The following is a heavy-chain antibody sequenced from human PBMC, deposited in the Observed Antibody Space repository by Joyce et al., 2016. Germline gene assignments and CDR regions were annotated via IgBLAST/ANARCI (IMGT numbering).Heavy chain of an antibody. D-gene: IGHD2/OR15-2a*01. Sequence: EVQLLESGGGLVEPGGSLRLSCAASGFIFSSYVMTWVRQAPGGGLGWVSTISGAGATTYYTGSVKGRFTVSRDNSANTLYLQMDTLRVEDTALYYCAKRIGPSYYDYWGQGTLVTGSS. CDR3: AKRIGPSYYDY. CDR1: GFIFSSYV. CDR2: ISGAGATT. V-gene: IGHV3-23*01. J-gene: IGHJ4*02.